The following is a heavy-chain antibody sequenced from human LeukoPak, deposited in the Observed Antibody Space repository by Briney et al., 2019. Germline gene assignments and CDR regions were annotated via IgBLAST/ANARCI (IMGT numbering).Heavy chain of an antibody. Sequence: PSETLSLTCTVSGGSVSSGSYYWSWLRQPPGKGLEWIGYIYYSGSTNYNPSLKSRVTISVDTSKNQFSLKLSSVTAADTAVYYCARESSGAGYCSSTSCPYGMDVWGQGTTVTVSS. D-gene: IGHD2-2*01. J-gene: IGHJ6*02. CDR1: GGSVSSGSYY. V-gene: IGHV4-61*01. CDR2: IYYSGST. CDR3: ARESSGAGYCSSTSCPYGMDV.